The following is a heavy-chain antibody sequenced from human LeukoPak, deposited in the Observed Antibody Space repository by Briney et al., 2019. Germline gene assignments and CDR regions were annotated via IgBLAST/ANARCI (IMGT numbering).Heavy chain of an antibody. D-gene: IGHD3-3*01. CDR3: ARVLITIFGVVIIYYGMDV. CDR2: IWYDGSNK. V-gene: IGHV3-33*08. CDR1: GFTFSSYA. Sequence: GRSLRLSCAASGFTFSSYAMPWVRQAPGKGLEWVAVIWYDGSNKYYADSVKGRFTISRDNSKNTLYLQMNSLRAEDTAVYYCARVLITIFGVVIIYYGMDVWGQGTTVTVSS. J-gene: IGHJ6*02.